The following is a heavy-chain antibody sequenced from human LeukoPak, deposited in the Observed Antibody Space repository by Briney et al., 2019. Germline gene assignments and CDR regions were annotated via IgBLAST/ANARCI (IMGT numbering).Heavy chain of an antibody. D-gene: IGHD3-22*01. CDR1: GFTFSSYA. CDR2: IRGGTVST. Sequence: GGSLRLSCAASGFTFSSYAMSWVGQAPGKGLEGVSSIRGGTVSTYYADSVKGRFTISRDNSKNTLYLQMNSLRAEDTAVYYCAKGSPNYDIFSPFDYWGQGTLVTVSS. V-gene: IGHV3-23*01. CDR3: AKGSPNYDIFSPFDY. J-gene: IGHJ4*02.